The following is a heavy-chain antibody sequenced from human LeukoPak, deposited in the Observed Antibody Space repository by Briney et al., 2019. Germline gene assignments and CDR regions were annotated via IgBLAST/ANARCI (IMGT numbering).Heavy chain of an antibody. CDR3: ARGREITMIRGDCFDP. CDR1: GGSFRGHH. V-gene: IGHV4-34*01. J-gene: IGHJ5*02. D-gene: IGHD3-10*01. Sequence: SETLSLTCAVYGGSFRGHHWSWIRQPPGKGLEWIGEINHRGSTKYNPSLKSRVTILVDTSKKQFSLKMKSVTAADTAVYYCARGREITMIRGDCFDPWGQGTLVTVSS. CDR2: INHRGST.